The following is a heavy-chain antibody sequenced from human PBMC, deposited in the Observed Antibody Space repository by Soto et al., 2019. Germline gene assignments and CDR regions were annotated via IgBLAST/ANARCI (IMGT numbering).Heavy chain of an antibody. CDR3: ARVLCGSSSSHSYFYGMDV. D-gene: IGHD6-6*01. CDR2: INSDGSST. J-gene: IGHJ6*02. CDR1: GFTFSSYW. Sequence: PGGSLRLSCAASGFTFSSYWMHWVRQAPGKGLVWVSRINSDGSSTSYADSVKGRFTISRDNSKNTLYLQMNSLRAEATAVYYCARVLCGSSSSHSYFYGMDVWGQGTTVTVPS. V-gene: IGHV3-74*01.